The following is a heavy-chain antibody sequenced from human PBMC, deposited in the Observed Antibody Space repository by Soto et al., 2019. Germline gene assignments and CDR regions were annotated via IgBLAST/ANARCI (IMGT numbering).Heavy chain of an antibody. D-gene: IGHD3-10*02. Sequence: ASVKVSCKASGYTFSNFGVSWVRQAPGQGLEWIGWINPDNGDTNYGQKFQGRATMTTDTFTNTAHMEVRGLRSDDTAVYYCARGVRVSAYLDYYVDVWGEGTTVTVSS. V-gene: IGHV1-18*01. CDR3: ARGVRVSAYLDYYVDV. J-gene: IGHJ6*03. CDR2: INPDNGDT. CDR1: GYTFSNFG.